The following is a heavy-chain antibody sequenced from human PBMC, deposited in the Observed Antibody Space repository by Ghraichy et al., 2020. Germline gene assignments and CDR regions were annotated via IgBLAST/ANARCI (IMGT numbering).Heavy chain of an antibody. D-gene: IGHD3-10*01. Sequence: SETLSLTCAVYGGSFSGYYWSWIRQPPGKGLEWIGEINHSGSTNYNPSLKSRVTISVDTSKNQFSLKLSSVTAADTAVYYCASAPPYYYGSGRGLRVNYYYGMDVWGQGTTVTVSS. CDR3: ASAPPYYYGSGRGLRVNYYYGMDV. J-gene: IGHJ6*02. CDR2: INHSGST. V-gene: IGHV4-34*01. CDR1: GGSFSGYY.